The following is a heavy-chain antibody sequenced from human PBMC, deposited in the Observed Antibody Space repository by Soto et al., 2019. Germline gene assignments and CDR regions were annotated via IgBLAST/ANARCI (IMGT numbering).Heavy chain of an antibody. CDR3: ASRKDIVVVVAAENDAFDI. CDR2: ISSSSSYI. D-gene: IGHD2-15*01. Sequence: GGSLRLSCAASGFTFSSYSMNWVRQAPGKGLEWVSSISSSSSYIYYADSVKGRFTISRDNAKNSLYLQMNSLRAEDTAVYYCASRKDIVVVVAAENDAFDIWGQGTMVTVSS. J-gene: IGHJ3*02. V-gene: IGHV3-21*01. CDR1: GFTFSSYS.